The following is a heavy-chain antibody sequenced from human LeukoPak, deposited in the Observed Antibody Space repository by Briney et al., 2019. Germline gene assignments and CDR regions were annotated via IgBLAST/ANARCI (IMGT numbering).Heavy chain of an antibody. CDR2: ISSSSSYI. CDR3: ARSYSISSSFAY. J-gene: IGHJ4*02. CDR1: GFTFSSYS. Sequence: PGGSLRLSCAASGFTFSSYSMNWVRQAPGKGLEWVSSISSSSSYIYYADSVKGRFTISRDKAKNSLYLQMNSLRAEHTAVYYCARSYSISSSFAYSGQGTLVTVSS. D-gene: IGHD6-6*01. V-gene: IGHV3-21*01.